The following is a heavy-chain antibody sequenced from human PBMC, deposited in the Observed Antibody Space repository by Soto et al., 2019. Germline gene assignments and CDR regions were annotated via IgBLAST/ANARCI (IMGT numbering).Heavy chain of an antibody. J-gene: IGHJ5*02. CDR2: IKSKTDGGTT. D-gene: IGHD1-20*01. CDR3: TTPPYNWNGHTSYWFGP. V-gene: IGHV3-15*01. CDR1: GFTFSNAW. Sequence: PGGSLRLSCAASGFTFSNAWMSWVRQAPGKGLEWVGRIKSKTDGGTTDYATPVKGRFTISRDDSKNTLYLQMNSLKTEDTAVYYRTTPPYNWNGHTSYWFGPWGQGTLVTVSS.